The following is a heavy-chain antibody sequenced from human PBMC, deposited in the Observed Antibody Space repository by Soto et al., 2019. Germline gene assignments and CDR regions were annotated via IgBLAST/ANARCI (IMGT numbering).Heavy chain of an antibody. D-gene: IGHD3-22*01. CDR2: IIVGSGNT. V-gene: IGHV1-58*01. CDR3: AAGYDSSGYYYYYYGMDV. J-gene: IGHJ6*02. CDR1: GFTFTSSS. Sequence: ASLKVSCKASGFTFTSSSVQWVRQARGQRLEWIGWIIVGSGNTNYAQKFQERVTITRDMSTSTAYMELSSLRSEDTAVYYCAAGYDSSGYYYYYYGMDVWGQGTTVTVSS.